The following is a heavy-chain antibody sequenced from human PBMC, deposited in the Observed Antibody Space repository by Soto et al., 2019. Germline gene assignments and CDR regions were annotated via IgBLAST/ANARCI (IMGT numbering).Heavy chain of an antibody. D-gene: IGHD3-3*01. J-gene: IGHJ4*02. CDR1: GGSISSGGYS. CDR2: IYHSGRT. CDR3: ASGPPFGR. Sequence: QLQLQESGSGLVKPSQTLSLTCSVSGGSISSGGYSWSWIRQPPGKGLEWIGYIYHSGRTDYNPSLKSRVSISVDRSKNQFSLELSSVTAADPAVYYCASGPPFGRWGQGTLVTVSS. V-gene: IGHV4-30-2*01.